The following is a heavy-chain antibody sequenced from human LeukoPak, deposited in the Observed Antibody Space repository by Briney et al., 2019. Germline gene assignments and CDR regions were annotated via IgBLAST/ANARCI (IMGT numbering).Heavy chain of an antibody. V-gene: IGHV1-2*02. D-gene: IGHD2-15*01. CDR2: IDPNNGGA. J-gene: IGHJ4*02. CDR1: AYTFTGYY. CDR3: TRRREINCSGGSCYPFDY. Sequence: ASVNVSCKASAYTFTGYYMHWVRQAPGQGLEWMGWIDPNNGGAKYAQKFQGRVTMTRDTSISTVYVELTGLRPDDAAVYYCTRRREINCSGGSCYPFDYWGQGTLVTVSS.